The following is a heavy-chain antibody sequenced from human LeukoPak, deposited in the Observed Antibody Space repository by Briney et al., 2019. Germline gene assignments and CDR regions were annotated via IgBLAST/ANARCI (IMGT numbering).Heavy chain of an antibody. CDR3: ARGPRIVGATRFDP. D-gene: IGHD1-26*01. CDR2: IYYSGST. V-gene: IGHV4-39*07. J-gene: IGHJ5*02. CDR1: GGSISSSSYY. Sequence: SETLSLTCTVSGGSISSSSYYWGWIRQPPGKGLEWIGSIYYSGSTYYNPSLKSRVTISVDTSKNQFSLKLSSVTAADTAVYYCARGPRIVGATRFDPWGQGTLVTVSS.